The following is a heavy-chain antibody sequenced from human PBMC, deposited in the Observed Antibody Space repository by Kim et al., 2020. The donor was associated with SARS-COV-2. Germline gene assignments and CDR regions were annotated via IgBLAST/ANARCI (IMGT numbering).Heavy chain of an antibody. CDR2: ISYDGSNK. V-gene: IGHV3-30-3*01. CDR1: GFTFSSYA. Sequence: GGSLRLSCAASGFTFSSYAMHWVRQAPGKGLEWVAVISYDGSNKYYADFVKGRFTISRDNSKNTLYLQMNSLRAEDTAVYYCARDGSWNYLDYWGQGTLVTVSS. J-gene: IGHJ4*02. CDR3: ARDGSWNYLDY. D-gene: IGHD2-15*01.